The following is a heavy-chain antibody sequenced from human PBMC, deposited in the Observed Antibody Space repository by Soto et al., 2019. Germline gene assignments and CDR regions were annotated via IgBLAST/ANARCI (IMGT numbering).Heavy chain of an antibody. CDR1: GGTFSSYA. D-gene: IGHD3-10*01. V-gene: IGHV1-69*12. Sequence: QVQLVQSGAEVKKPGSSVKVSCKASGGTFSSYAISWVRQAPGQGLEWMGGIIPIFGTANFAQKFQGRVTITADESTSTAYMELSSLRSEDTAVYYCAREGGSGNYRYYAMDVWGQGTTVTVSS. CDR2: IIPIFGTA. CDR3: AREGGSGNYRYYAMDV. J-gene: IGHJ6*02.